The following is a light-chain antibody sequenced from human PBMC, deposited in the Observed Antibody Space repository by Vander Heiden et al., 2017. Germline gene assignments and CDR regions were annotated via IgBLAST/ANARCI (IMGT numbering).Light chain of an antibody. J-gene: IGKJ4*01. CDR2: AAS. CDR3: QQHHAWPLT. CDR1: QSIGNL. V-gene: IGKV3-15*01. Sequence: IVMTQSPPTLSVPAGERATLSCRASQSIGNLLAWYQQRPGQAPRLLIYAASSRATGIPARFGGSGSGTEFSLTISSLQSEDFAVYYCQQHHAWPLTFGGGTKVEIK.